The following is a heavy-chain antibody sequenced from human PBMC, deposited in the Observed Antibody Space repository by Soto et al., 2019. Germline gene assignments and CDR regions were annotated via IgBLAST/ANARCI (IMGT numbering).Heavy chain of an antibody. J-gene: IGHJ4*02. Sequence: PAESLTISCKGPGHSFTSYWIVWVPQMPGKGLEWMGRIDPSDSYTDYSPSFQGHVSISADTSISTAYLQWSSLKASDTALYYCASGVGGDYVDYWGQGTMVTVSS. CDR2: IDPSDSYT. D-gene: IGHD3-3*01. V-gene: IGHV5-10-1*01. CDR3: ASGVGGDYVDY. CDR1: GHSFTSYW.